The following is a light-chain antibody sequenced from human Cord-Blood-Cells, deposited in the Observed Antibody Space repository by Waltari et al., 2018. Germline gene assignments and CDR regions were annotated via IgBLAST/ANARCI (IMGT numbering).Light chain of an antibody. CDR2: GAS. CDR1: QSVSSSY. V-gene: IGKV3-20*01. J-gene: IGKJ1*01. Sequence: EIVLTQSPGTLSLSPGERATLSCRASQSVSSSYLAWYQQKPGQAPRLLIYGASSRATGMPDRFSGSGSRTDFTLTISRLEPEDFAVYYCQQYGSSPRTFGQGTKVEIK. CDR3: QQYGSSPRT.